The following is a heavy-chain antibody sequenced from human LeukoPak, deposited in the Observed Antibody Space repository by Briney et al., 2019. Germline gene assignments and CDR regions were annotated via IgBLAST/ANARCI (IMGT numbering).Heavy chain of an antibody. Sequence: ASVKVSCKASGYTFTGYYIHWVRQAPGQGLEWMGCINPNSGGTNYAQRFQGRVAMTRDTSISTAYMDLSSLRSDDTAVYYCARGLRYCSGCSCWKPYYFDYWGQGTPVTVSS. CDR2: INPNSGGT. J-gene: IGHJ4*02. CDR1: GYTFTGYY. CDR3: ARGLRYCSGCSCWKPYYFDY. V-gene: IGHV1-2*02. D-gene: IGHD2-15*01.